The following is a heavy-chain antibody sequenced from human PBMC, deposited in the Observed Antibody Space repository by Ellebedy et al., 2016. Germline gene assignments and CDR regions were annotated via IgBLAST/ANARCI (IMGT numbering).Heavy chain of an antibody. D-gene: IGHD5-24*01. V-gene: IGHV3-66*01. CDR1: GFTVSSNY. CDR3: ARAGKRDEVYYFGY. Sequence: GESLKISCAASGFTVSSNYMSWVRQAPGKGLEWVSVIYSGGSTDYADSVKGRFTISRDNSKNTLYLQMNSLRAEDTAVYYCARAGKRDEVYYFGYWGQGTLVTVSS. CDR2: IYSGGST. J-gene: IGHJ4*02.